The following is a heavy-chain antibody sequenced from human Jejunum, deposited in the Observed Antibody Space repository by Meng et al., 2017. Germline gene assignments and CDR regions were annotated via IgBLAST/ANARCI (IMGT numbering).Heavy chain of an antibody. CDR3: ARPRQNDYGDFAD. CDR1: GFTFSSYN. J-gene: IGHJ4*02. Sequence: GESLKISCAASGFTFSSYNMHWVRQAPGKGLEWVSCISGSVSYYGNYIYYADSVKGRFTISRDNAKNSLYLQMDSLRAEDTGIYYCARPRQNDYGDFADWGQGALVTVSS. V-gene: IGHV3-21*01. D-gene: IGHD4-17*01. CDR2: ISGSVSYYGNYI.